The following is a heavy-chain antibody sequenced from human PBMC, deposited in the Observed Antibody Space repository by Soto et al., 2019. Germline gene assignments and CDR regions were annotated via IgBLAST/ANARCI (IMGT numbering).Heavy chain of an antibody. Sequence: ASVKVSCKASGYSFTRYYLHWVRQAPGQGLEWMGVIDPSSDTTTYAQHFQGRFTVAADTSTSTFYMELSNLRSEDTAMYYCVRFSGGKHAIHFDSWGQGTQVTVSS. J-gene: IGHJ4*02. CDR3: VRFSGGKHAIHFDS. CDR1: GYSFTRYY. V-gene: IGHV1-46*01. CDR2: IDPSSDTT. D-gene: IGHD2-15*01.